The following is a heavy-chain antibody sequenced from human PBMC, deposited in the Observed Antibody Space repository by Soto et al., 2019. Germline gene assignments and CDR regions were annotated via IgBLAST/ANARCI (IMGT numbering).Heavy chain of an antibody. J-gene: IGHJ5*02. V-gene: IGHV1-69*13. Sequence: ASVKVSCKASGGTFSSYAISWVRQAPGQGLEWMGGIIPIFGTANYAQKFQGRVTITADESTSTAYMELSSLRSEDTAVYYCARGPLSDDILTGYHDPNNWFDPWGQGTLVTVSS. CDR3: ARGPLSDDILTGYHDPNNWFDP. CDR2: IIPIFGTA. CDR1: GGTFSSYA. D-gene: IGHD3-9*01.